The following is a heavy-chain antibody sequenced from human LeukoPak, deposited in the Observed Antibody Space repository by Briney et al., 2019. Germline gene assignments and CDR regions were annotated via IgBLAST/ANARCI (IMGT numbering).Heavy chain of an antibody. CDR3: ASPRYCGGDCYSFDY. D-gene: IGHD2-21*02. V-gene: IGHV1-69*04. CDR2: IIPILGIA. Sequence: SVKVSCKASGDTFSSYAISWVRQAPGQGLEWMGRIIPILGIANYAQKFQGRVTITADKSTSTAYMELSSLRSEDTAVYYCASPRYCGGDCYSFDYWGQGTLVTVSS. CDR1: GDTFSSYA. J-gene: IGHJ4*02.